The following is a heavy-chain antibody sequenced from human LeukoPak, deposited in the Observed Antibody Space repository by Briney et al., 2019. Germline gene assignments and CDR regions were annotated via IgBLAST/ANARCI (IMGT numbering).Heavy chain of an antibody. J-gene: IGHJ5*02. Sequence: PGGSLRLSCAASGFTFSTYWMHWVRQAPGKGLVWVSRINSDGSSTSYADSVKGRFTISRDNAKNTLYLQMNSLRAEDTAVYYCVRDYYGSGFDPWGQGTLDTVSS. CDR3: VRDYYGSGFDP. CDR2: INSDGSST. CDR1: GFTFSTYW. V-gene: IGHV3-74*01. D-gene: IGHD3-10*01.